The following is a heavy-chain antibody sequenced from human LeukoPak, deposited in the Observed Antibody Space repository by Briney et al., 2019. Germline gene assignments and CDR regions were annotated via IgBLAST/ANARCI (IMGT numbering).Heavy chain of an antibody. J-gene: IGHJ4*02. Sequence: ASVKVSCKASGYTFTSYAMNWVRQAPGQGLEWMGWINTNTGNPTYAQGFTGRFVFSLDTSVSTAYLQISSLKAEDTAVYYCARVPQRILRFLEFFPVGENYFDYWGQGTLVTVSS. V-gene: IGHV7-4-1*02. D-gene: IGHD3-3*01. CDR1: GYTFTSYA. CDR2: INTNTGNP. CDR3: ARVPQRILRFLEFFPVGENYFDY.